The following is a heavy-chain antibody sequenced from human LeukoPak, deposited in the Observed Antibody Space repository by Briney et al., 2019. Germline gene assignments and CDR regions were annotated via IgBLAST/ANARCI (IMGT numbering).Heavy chain of an antibody. CDR2: IKSDGITI. J-gene: IGHJ4*02. Sequence: GSLRLSCAASGFTFSNYMMHWVRQAPGKGLVWVSRIKSDGITITYADSVKGRFTISRDNAKNTLYLQMNSLRAEDTAVYYCLRDLNWSLDQWGQGTLVTVSS. D-gene: IGHD1-20*01. CDR3: LRDLNWSLDQ. V-gene: IGHV3-74*01. CDR1: GFTFSNYM.